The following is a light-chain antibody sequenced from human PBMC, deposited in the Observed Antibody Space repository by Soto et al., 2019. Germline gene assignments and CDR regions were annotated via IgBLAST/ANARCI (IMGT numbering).Light chain of an antibody. CDR1: QRIGRW. Sequence: DIQMTQSPSTLSASVGDSVTITCRASQRIGRWLAWYQQKPGKAPKLRIYDASTLQNGVPSTFSGSESRTEFHSIIASLQADDFATYCCQQYNNYSSNTFGRGNKLEI. J-gene: IGKJ2*01. CDR2: DAS. V-gene: IGKV1-5*01. CDR3: QQYNNYSSNT.